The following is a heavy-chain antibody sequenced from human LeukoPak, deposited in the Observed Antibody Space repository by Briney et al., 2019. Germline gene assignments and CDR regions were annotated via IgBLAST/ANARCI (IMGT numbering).Heavy chain of an antibody. CDR1: GGSISSSNNY. D-gene: IGHD3-22*01. V-gene: IGHV4-39*01. J-gene: IGHJ4*02. CDR3: ARLPYPYDSSGSPPLDY. CDR2: IYYSGST. Sequence: SETLSLTXTVSGGSISSSNNYWSWIRQPPGKGLEWIGSIYYSGSTHYNPSLKSRITISVDTSKNQFSLKLNSVTAADTAVYYCARLPYPYDSSGSPPLDYWGQGTLVTVSS.